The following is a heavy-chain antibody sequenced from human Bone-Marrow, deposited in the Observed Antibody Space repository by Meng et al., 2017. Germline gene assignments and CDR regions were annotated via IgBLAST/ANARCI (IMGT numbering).Heavy chain of an antibody. CDR2: IYQSGST. Sequence: GQRQESGPGLVKPSGTLSLTCAVSGGSISSSNCWSWVRQPPGKGLEWIGEIYQSGSTNYNPSLKSRVTISVDKSKNQFSLKLSSVTAADTAVYYCARPDYGDYLYYFDYWGQGALVTVSS. V-gene: IGHV4-4*02. CDR1: GGSISSSNC. CDR3: ARPDYGDYLYYFDY. J-gene: IGHJ4*02. D-gene: IGHD4-17*01.